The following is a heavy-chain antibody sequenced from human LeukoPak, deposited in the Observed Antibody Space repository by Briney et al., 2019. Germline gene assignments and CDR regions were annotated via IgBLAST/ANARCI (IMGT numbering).Heavy chain of an antibody. CDR1: GGSISSYY. V-gene: IGHV4-4*07. CDR2: IYTSGST. D-gene: IGHD6-6*01. Sequence: SETLSLTCTVSGGSISSYYWSWIRQPAGKGLEWIGRIYTSGSTNYNPSFKSRVTMSVDTSKNQFSLKLSSVTAADTAVYYCAREGSATARPFVSNDCWGQGTLVTVSS. J-gene: IGHJ4*02. CDR3: AREGSATARPFVSNDC.